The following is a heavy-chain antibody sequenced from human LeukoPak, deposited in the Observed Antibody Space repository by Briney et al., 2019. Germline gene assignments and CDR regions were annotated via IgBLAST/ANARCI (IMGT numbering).Heavy chain of an antibody. CDR2: ISSSSNYI. CDR3: ARGIGSRGYYYYMDV. Sequence: GGSLRLSCAASGFTFSSYSMNWVRQAPGKGLEWVSSISSSSNYIYYADSVKGRFTISRDNAKNSLYLQMNSLRAEDTAVYYCARGIGSRGYYYYMDVWGKGTTVTVSS. CDR1: GFTFSSYS. V-gene: IGHV3-21*01. D-gene: IGHD3-10*01. J-gene: IGHJ6*03.